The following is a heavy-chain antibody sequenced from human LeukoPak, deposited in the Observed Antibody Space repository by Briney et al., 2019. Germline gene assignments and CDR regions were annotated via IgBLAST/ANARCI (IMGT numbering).Heavy chain of an antibody. CDR2: IKSKTDGGTT. V-gene: IGHV3-15*01. Sequence: PGGSLRLSCAASGFTFSNAWMSWVRQAPGKGREWGGRIKSKTDGGTTDYAAPVKGRFTISRDDSKNTLYLQMNSLKTEDTAVYYCTTDGIVEDDYVPFDYWGQGTLVTVSS. D-gene: IGHD3-16*01. CDR3: TTDGIVEDDYVPFDY. J-gene: IGHJ4*02. CDR1: GFTFSNAW.